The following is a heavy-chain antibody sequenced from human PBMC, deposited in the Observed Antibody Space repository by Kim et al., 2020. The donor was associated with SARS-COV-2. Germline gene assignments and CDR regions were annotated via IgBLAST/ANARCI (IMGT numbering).Heavy chain of an antibody. J-gene: IGHJ6*02. Sequence: STKTNAGTVKGRFTITRDSATNTLYLQMNSLRAEDTAVYYCEGYYYGMDVWGQGTTVTVSS. CDR3: EGYYYGMDV. CDR2: STK. V-gene: IGHV3-74*01.